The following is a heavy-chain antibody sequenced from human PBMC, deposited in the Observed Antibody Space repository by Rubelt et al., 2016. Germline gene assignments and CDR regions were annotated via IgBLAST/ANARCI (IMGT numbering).Heavy chain of an antibody. V-gene: IGHV4-59*05. CDR3: ARLGTKIGVGNDY. Sequence: QVQLQESGPGLVKPSETLSLTCTVSGGSISSYYWSWIRQPPGKGLECIGSIYYSGSTYYNPSLKSRVTIAVDTTKNRLSLRRGSGTEADTAEYYGARLGTKIGVGNDYWGQGTLV. CDR1: GGSISSYY. D-gene: IGHD3-22*01. J-gene: IGHJ4*02. CDR2: IYYSGST.